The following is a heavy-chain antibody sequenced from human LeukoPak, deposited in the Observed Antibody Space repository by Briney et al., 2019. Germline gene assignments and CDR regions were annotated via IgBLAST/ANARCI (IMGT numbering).Heavy chain of an antibody. CDR3: AKRSAAGTVGYFDY. V-gene: IGHV3-9*01. D-gene: IGHD6-13*01. J-gene: IGHJ4*02. CDR2: ISWNSGTI. Sequence: PGGSLRLSCAASGFTFSSYSMNWVRQAPGKGLEWVSGISWNSGTIYYADSVKGRFTISRDDAKNSLYLQMHSLRAEDTALYYCAKRSAAGTVGYFDYWGQGTLVTVSS. CDR1: GFTFSSYS.